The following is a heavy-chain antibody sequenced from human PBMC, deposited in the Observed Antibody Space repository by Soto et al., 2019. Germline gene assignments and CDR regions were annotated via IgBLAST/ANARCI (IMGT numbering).Heavy chain of an antibody. J-gene: IGHJ6*02. D-gene: IGHD1-26*01. CDR3: ARDPSSYGMDV. Sequence: QVQLVQSGAEEKKPGASVKVSCKASGYTFTSYAMHWVRQAPGQRLEWMGWINAGNGNTKYSQKFQGRVTITRETSASTAYMELSSLRSEDTAVYYCARDPSSYGMDVWGQGTTVTVSS. CDR2: INAGNGNT. V-gene: IGHV1-3*05. CDR1: GYTFTSYA.